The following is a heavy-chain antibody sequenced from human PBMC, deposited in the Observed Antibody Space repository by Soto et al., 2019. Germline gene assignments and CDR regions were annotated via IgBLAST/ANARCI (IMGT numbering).Heavy chain of an antibody. CDR1: GYTFTSYG. CDR2: ISAYNGNT. V-gene: IGHV1-18*01. D-gene: IGHD2-2*02. J-gene: IGHJ4*02. Sequence: ASVKVSCKASGYTFTSYGISWVRQAPGQGLEWMGWISAYNGNTNYAQKLQGRVTMTTDTSTSTAYMELRSLRSDDTAVYYCARDEDCSSTSCYSYWGQGTLVTVSS. CDR3: ARDEDCSSTSCYSY.